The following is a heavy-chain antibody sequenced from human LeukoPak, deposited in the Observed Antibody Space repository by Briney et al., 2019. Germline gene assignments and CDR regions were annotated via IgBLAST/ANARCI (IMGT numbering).Heavy chain of an antibody. J-gene: IGHJ6*02. CDR2: IYHSGST. Sequence: PSETLSLTCTVSGGSISSGGYYWSWIRQPPGKGLEWIGYIYHSGSTYYNPSLKSRVTISVDRSKNQFSLKLSSVTAADTAVYYCATTDGYYYDSSGYYGEYGMDVWGQGTTVTVSS. CDR3: ATTDGYYYDSSGYYGEYGMDV. D-gene: IGHD3-22*01. V-gene: IGHV4-30-2*01. CDR1: GGSISSGGYY.